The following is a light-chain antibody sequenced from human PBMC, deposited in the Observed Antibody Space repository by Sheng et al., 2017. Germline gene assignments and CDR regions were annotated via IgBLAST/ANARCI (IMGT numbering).Light chain of an antibody. J-gene: IGKJ1*01. CDR1: QSVSGSY. CDR3: QQYGSSPRT. CDR2: GAS. Sequence: EILLTQSPGTLSLSPGERATLSCRASQSVSGSYLAWFQQKPGQAPRLLVYGASSRATGIPDRFSGSGSGTDFTLTIRRLEPEDFAVYYCQQYGSSPRTFGQGTKVEIK. V-gene: IGKV3-20*01.